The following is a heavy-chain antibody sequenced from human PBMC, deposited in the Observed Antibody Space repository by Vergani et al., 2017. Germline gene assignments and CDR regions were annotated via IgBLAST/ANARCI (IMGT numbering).Heavy chain of an antibody. CDR2: IVPTLNVA. V-gene: IGHV1-69*02. CDR3: ARTLRSGSGDTCYSGIPGVDYYDGLSV. CDR1: GGTFSSHT. D-gene: IGHD2-15*01. Sequence: QVQLVQSGAEVKKPGSSVKVSCKASGGTFSSHTITWVRQAPGHGLEWMGRIVPTLNVANYAQNFQGRASITADMSTSTSYMDLSSLRSEDSAVYYCARTLRSGSGDTCYSGIPGVDYYDGLSVWGQGTTVTVSS. J-gene: IGHJ6*02.